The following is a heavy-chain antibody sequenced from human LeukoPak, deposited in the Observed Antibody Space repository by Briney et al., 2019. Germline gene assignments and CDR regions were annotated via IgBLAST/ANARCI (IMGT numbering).Heavy chain of an antibody. J-gene: IGHJ4*02. V-gene: IGHV4-59*01. Sequence: PSETLSLTCTVSGGSISRYYWNWIRQPPGKGLEWIGYFYYTGSTNYNPSLKSRVTISVDTSKNQFSLKLSSVTAADTAVYYCARDGGSSGWYGYWGQGTLVTVSS. CDR1: GGSISRYY. CDR3: ARDGGSSGWYGY. D-gene: IGHD6-19*01. CDR2: FYYTGST.